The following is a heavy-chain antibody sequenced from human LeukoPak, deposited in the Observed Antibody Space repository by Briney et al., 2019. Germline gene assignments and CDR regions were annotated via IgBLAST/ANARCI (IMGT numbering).Heavy chain of an antibody. Sequence: SETLSLTCTVSGGSISSYYWSWLRQPPGKGLEWIGYIYYSGSTNYNPSLKSRVTISVDTSKNQFSLKLRSVTAADTAMYYCARGRKYSYGYRVNELGSGYFDNWGQGTLVTVSS. D-gene: IGHD5-18*01. V-gene: IGHV4-59*01. CDR1: GGSISSYY. CDR3: ARGRKYSYGYRVNELGSGYFDN. CDR2: IYYSGST. J-gene: IGHJ4*02.